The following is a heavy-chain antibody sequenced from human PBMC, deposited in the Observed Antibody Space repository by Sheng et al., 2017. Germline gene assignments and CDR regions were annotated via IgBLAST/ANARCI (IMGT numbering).Heavy chain of an antibody. Sequence: QVQLVQSGAEVKKPGASVKVSCKASGYTFTTYAMHWVRQAPGQRLEWMGWINTGNGNTKYSQKFQGRVTITRDTSASTAYMELSSLRSEDTARYYCARDQPLGYCSSTSCYGPPGDYWGQGTLVSVSS. CDR2: INTGNGNT. V-gene: IGHV1-3*04. CDR3: ARDQPLGYCSSTSCYGPPGDY. D-gene: IGHD2-2*01. J-gene: IGHJ4*02. CDR1: GYTFTTYA.